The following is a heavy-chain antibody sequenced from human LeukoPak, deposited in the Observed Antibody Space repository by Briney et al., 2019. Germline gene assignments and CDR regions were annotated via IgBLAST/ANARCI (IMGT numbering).Heavy chain of an antibody. D-gene: IGHD6-13*01. J-gene: IGHJ4*02. V-gene: IGHV4-4*07. CDR3: ASERLAAAGMPFDS. CDR2: IYTSGST. CDR1: GGSISSYD. Sequence: SETLSLTCTVSGGSISSYDWNWIRQPAGKGLEWIGRIYTSGSTNYNPSLKRRVTISLDKSKNQFSLKLSSVTAADTAVYYCASERLAAAGMPFDSWGQGTLVTVSS.